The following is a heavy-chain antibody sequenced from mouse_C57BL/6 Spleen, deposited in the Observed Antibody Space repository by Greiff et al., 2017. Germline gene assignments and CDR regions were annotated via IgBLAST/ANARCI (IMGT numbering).Heavy chain of an antibody. V-gene: IGHV5-17*01. CDR1: GFTFSDYG. D-gene: IGHD1-1*01. CDR3: ARPTTVVATRAMDY. Sequence: EVNLVESGGGLVKPGGSLKLSCAASGFTFSDYGMHWVRQAPEKGLEWVAYISSGSSTIYYADTVKGRFTISRDNAKNTLFLQMTSLRSEDTAMYYCARPTTVVATRAMDYWGQGTSVTVSS. CDR2: ISSGSSTI. J-gene: IGHJ4*01.